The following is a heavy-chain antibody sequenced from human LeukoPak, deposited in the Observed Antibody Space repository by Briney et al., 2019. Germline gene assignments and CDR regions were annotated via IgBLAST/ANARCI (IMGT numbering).Heavy chain of an antibody. J-gene: IGHJ4*02. Sequence: GGSLRLSCAASGFTFSSYEMNWVRQAPRKGLGWVSYISSSGSTMYYADSVKGRFTISRDNAKNSLYLQMNSLRAEDTAVYYCARLLGSGYIDYWGQGSLVTVPS. D-gene: IGHD3-22*01. CDR3: ARLLGSGYIDY. V-gene: IGHV3-48*03. CDR2: ISSSGSTM. CDR1: GFTFSSYE.